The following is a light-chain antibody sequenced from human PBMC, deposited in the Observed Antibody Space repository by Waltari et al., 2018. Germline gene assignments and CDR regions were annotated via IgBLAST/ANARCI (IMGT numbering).Light chain of an antibody. J-gene: IGKJ2*01. CDR1: QSVSSRH. CDR2: AAS. Sequence: EIELTQSPGTLSLSPGERATLSCRASQSVSSRHLAWYQHGPGQAPRLLIIAASTRATGIPDRFSGSGSGTDFTLTISRLEPVDFAVYYCQHYATSPEMYTFGQGTKLEIK. CDR3: QHYATSPEMYT. V-gene: IGKV3-20*01.